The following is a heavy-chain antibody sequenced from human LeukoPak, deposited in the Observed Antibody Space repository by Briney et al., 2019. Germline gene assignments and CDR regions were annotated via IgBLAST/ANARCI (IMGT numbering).Heavy chain of an antibody. CDR2: IIPIFGTA. CDR1: GGTFSSYA. CDR3: ARTLIAAAGTFYYYMDV. D-gene: IGHD6-13*01. Sequence: SVKVSCKASGGTFSSYAISWVRQAPGQGLEWMGGIIPIFGTASYAQKFQGRVTITADESTSTAYMELSSLRSEDTAVYYCARTLIAAAGTFYYYMDVWGKGTTVTVSS. V-gene: IGHV1-69*13. J-gene: IGHJ6*03.